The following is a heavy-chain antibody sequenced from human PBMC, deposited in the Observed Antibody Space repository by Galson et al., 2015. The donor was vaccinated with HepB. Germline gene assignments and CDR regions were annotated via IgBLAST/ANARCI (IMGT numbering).Heavy chain of an antibody. V-gene: IGHV3-23*01. CDR1: GFTFSNYA. Sequence: SLRLSCAASGFTFSNYAMSWVRQAPGKGLEWVSTISGSGGSTYYADSVKGRFTISRDNSKNTLYLQMNSLRAEDTAVYYCAKDSSGWDYYYYGMDVWGQGTTVTVSS. J-gene: IGHJ6*02. CDR3: AKDSSGWDYYYYGMDV. D-gene: IGHD6-19*01. CDR2: ISGSGGST.